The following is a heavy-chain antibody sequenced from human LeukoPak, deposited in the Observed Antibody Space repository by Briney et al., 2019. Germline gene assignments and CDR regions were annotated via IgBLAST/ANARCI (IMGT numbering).Heavy chain of an antibody. J-gene: IGHJ4*02. CDR2: ISPYNGNT. V-gene: IGHV1-18*01. Sequence: GASVKVSCKPYGYTFNTYGITWVRQAPGQGLEWMGWISPYNGNTNYAQKFQGRVTMTTDTSTSTAYMELRSLRSDDTAVYYCARGPHERSGYPDDWGQGTLVTGSS. D-gene: IGHD3-22*01. CDR1: GYTFNTYG. CDR3: ARGPHERSGYPDD.